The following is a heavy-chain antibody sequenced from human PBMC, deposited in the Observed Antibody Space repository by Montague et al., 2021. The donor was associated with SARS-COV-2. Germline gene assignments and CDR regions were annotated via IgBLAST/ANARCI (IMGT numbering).Heavy chain of an antibody. CDR2: IDWDDDK. D-gene: IGHD3/OR15-3a*01. V-gene: IGHV2-70*11. CDR3: ARTAGTGYTGYYYYAMDV. Sequence: PELVKPTQTLTLTCTFSGFSLSTSGLCVSWIRQPPGKALEWLARIDWDDDKYYSTSLKTRLTISKDTSKNQVVLTMTNMDPVDTATYYCARTAGTGYTGYYYYAMDVWGQGTTVTVSS. CDR1: GFSLSTSGLC. J-gene: IGHJ6*02.